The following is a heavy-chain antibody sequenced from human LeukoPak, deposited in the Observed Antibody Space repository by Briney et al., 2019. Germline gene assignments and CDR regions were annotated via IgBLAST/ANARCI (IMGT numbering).Heavy chain of an antibody. J-gene: IGHJ6*03. CDR2: IYYSGST. V-gene: IGHV4-59*01. CDR3: ARVYYYYYMDV. Sequence: SVTLSLTCTVSGGSISSYYWSWIRQPPGRGLEWIGYIYYSGSTNYNPSLKSRVTISVDTSKNQFSLKLSSVTAADTAVYYCARVYYYYYMDVWGKGTTVTVSS. CDR1: GGSISSYY.